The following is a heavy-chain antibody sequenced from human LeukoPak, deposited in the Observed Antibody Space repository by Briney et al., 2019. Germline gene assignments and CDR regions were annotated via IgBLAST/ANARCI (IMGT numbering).Heavy chain of an antibody. J-gene: IGHJ5*02. CDR1: GFTFADFA. D-gene: IGHD6-6*01. CDR3: SRARTGTWLDP. V-gene: IGHV3-49*04. CDR2: IRSKDYGGTT. Sequence: GRSLRLSCTASGFTFADFAMAWVRQAPGKGLEWVGFIRSKDYGGTTEYAASVKGRITISRDDSKNIAYLQMNSLKPEDTAVYYCSRARTGTWLDPWGQGTLVTVSS.